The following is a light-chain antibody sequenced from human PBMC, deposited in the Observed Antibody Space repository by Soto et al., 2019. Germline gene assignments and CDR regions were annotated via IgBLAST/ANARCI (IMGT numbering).Light chain of an antibody. V-gene: IGKV3-15*01. CDR3: QHYNDCPPQLT. CDR1: HGVSSK. J-gene: IGKJ4*01. Sequence: EIVMTQSPATLSASVGEIATLSCRASHGVSSKLAWYQQKPGQAPRLLIYGASTRATDIPARFSGSGSGTEFTLTISILQSEDVAVYYVQHYNDCPPQLTFGGGTKVEIK. CDR2: GAS.